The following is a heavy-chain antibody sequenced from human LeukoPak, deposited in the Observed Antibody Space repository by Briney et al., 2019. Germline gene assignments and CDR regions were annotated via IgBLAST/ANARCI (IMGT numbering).Heavy chain of an antibody. CDR1: GFTFSNAW. D-gene: IGHD6-19*01. J-gene: IGHJ6*02. V-gene: IGHV3-15*07. CDR2: IKSKTDGGTT. CDR3: TTDFKAVAGLSYYYGMDV. Sequence: GGSLRLSCAASGFTFSNAWMNWVRQAPGKGLEWVGRIKSKTDGGTTDYAAPVKGRFTISRDDSKNTLYLQMNSLKTEDTAVYYCTTDFKAVAGLSYYYGMDVRGQGTTVTVSS.